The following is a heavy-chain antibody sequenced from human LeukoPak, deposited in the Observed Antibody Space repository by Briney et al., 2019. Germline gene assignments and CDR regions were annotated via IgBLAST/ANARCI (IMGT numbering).Heavy chain of an antibody. J-gene: IGHJ6*02. CDR2: ISGSGGDT. Sequence: PGGSLRLSCAASGFTFSNFLMTWVRQAPGKGPEWVSAISGSGGDTYYADSVKGRFTISRDNSKNTLYLQMNSLRAEDTAVYYCAKDDAVVTPMFYYYYGMDVWGQGTTVTVSS. CDR1: GFTFSNFL. CDR3: AKDDAVVTPMFYYYYGMDV. V-gene: IGHV3-23*01. D-gene: IGHD4-23*01.